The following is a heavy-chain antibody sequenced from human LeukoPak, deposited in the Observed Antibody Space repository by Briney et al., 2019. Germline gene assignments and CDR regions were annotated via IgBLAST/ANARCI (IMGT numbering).Heavy chain of an antibody. D-gene: IGHD4-17*01. Sequence: PGGPLRLSCAASGFTFSIYAMSWVRQAPGKGLEWVSAIGGSGQNTNYADSVKGRFTISRDNSRNTLYLDMNILRAEDTAVYYCAKTVTTQAYYWYFDLWGRGTLVTVSS. J-gene: IGHJ2*01. CDR2: IGGSGQNT. CDR1: GFTFSIYA. CDR3: AKTVTTQAYYWYFDL. V-gene: IGHV3-23*01.